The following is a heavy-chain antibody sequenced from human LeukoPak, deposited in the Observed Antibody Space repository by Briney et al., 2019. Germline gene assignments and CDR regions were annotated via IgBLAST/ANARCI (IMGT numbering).Heavy chain of an antibody. D-gene: IGHD2-2*01. CDR1: GFTFSSYA. J-gene: IGHJ3*02. V-gene: IGHV3-30-3*01. CDR2: ISYDGSNK. Sequence: GGSLRLSCAASGFTFSSYAMHWVRQAPGKGLEWVAVISYDGSNKYYADSVKGRFTISRDNSKNTLYLQMNSLRAEDTAVYYCARDSPNPHCSSTSCYGVDDAFDIWGQGTMVTVSS. CDR3: ARDSPNPHCSSTSCYGVDDAFDI.